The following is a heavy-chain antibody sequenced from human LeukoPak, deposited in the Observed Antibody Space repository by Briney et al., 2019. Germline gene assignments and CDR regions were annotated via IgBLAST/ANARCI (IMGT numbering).Heavy chain of an antibody. J-gene: IGHJ4*02. CDR2: IYYSGST. V-gene: IGHV4-39*01. D-gene: IGHD3-22*01. CDR1: GGSISSSSYY. Sequence: KPLETLSLTCTVSGGSISSSSYYWGWIRQPPGKGLEWIGSIYYSGSTYYNPSLKSRVTISVDTSKNQFSLKLSSVTAADTAVYYCAREDSSGYYDSWGQGTLVTVSS. CDR3: AREDSSGYYDS.